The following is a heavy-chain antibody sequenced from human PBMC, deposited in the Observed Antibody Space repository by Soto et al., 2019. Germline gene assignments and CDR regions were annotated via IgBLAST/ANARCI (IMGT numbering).Heavy chain of an antibody. Sequence: GASVKVSCKASGYTFTSYGISWVRQAPGQGLEWMGWISAYNGNTNYAQKLQGRVTMTTDTSTSTAYMELRSLRSDDTAVYYCARVGKTKVTTGDYYFDYWGQGTLVTVSS. J-gene: IGHJ4*02. D-gene: IGHD4-17*01. CDR3: ARVGKTKVTTGDYYFDY. V-gene: IGHV1-18*04. CDR2: ISAYNGNT. CDR1: GYTFTSYG.